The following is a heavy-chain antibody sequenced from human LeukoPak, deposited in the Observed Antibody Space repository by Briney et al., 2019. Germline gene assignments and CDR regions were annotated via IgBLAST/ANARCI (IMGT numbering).Heavy chain of an antibody. CDR1: GFTFSSYA. D-gene: IGHD6-13*01. CDR2: TQYDGSNE. V-gene: IGHV3-30*02. J-gene: IGHJ4*02. CDR3: AKAAAGTEYYFEY. Sequence: GGSLRLSCAASGFTFSSYAMSWVRQAPGKGLEWVAFTQYDGSNEKYADSVKGRFTISRDNSKNTLYLQMSSLRAEDTAVYYCAKAAAGTEYYFEYWGQGTLVTVSS.